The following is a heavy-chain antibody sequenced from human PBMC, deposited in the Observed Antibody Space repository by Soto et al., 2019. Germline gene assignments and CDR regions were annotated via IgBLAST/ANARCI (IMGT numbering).Heavy chain of an antibody. Sequence: EVQLLESGGGLVQPGGSLRLSCAASGFTFSSYWMSWVRRTPGKGLEWVASINRDGSEKHFVDSVRGRFTISRDNTRNSVYLQMNSLSTEDTAVYYCMSRHRGTPWDNWGQGTLVTVSS. CDR1: GFTFSSYW. CDR3: MSRHRGTPWDN. V-gene: IGHV3-7*01. CDR2: INRDGSEK. D-gene: IGHD2-15*01. J-gene: IGHJ4*02.